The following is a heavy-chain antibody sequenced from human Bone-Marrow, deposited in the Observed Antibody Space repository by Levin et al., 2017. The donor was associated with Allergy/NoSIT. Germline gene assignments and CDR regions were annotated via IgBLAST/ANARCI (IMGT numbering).Heavy chain of an antibody. Sequence: GESLKISCEASGFTFSSFGFHWVRQAPGKGLDWVAVVSYDGSDKYYADSVKGRFTISRDNSKNTLFLQMNSLRGEDTAMYYCAKGRHRRQQTNWFESWGQGTLVTVSS. V-gene: IGHV3-30*18. CDR3: AKGRHRRQQTNWFES. D-gene: IGHD6-13*01. CDR2: VSYDGSDK. J-gene: IGHJ5*01. CDR1: GFTFSSFG.